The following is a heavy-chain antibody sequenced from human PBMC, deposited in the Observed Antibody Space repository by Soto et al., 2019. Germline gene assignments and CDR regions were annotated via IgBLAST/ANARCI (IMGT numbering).Heavy chain of an antibody. CDR2: IDPSDSYT. J-gene: IGHJ5*02. CDR3: ARQGPTNTDYSGSGSKWFDP. V-gene: IGHV5-10-1*01. Sequence: PGESLKISFKGSGYSFTSYWISWVRPMPGKGLEWMGRIDPSDSYTNYSPSFQGHVTISADKSISTAYLKLSSVTAADTAVYYCARQGPTNTDYSGSGSKWFDPWGQGTLVTVSS. CDR1: GYSFTSYW. D-gene: IGHD3-10*01.